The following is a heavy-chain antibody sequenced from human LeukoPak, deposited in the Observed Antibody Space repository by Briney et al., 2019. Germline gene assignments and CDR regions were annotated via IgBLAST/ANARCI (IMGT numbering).Heavy chain of an antibody. D-gene: IGHD6-13*01. J-gene: IGHJ4*02. CDR1: GGFISGYY. CDR2: IYYSGST. V-gene: IGHV4-59*08. Sequence: SETLSLTCTVSGGFISGYYWNWVRQPPRKGLEWIGYIYYSGSTKYNPSLKSRVTISVDTSKNQFSLKLSSVTAADTAVYYCARRGYASSWSFDYWGQGTLVTVSS. CDR3: ARRGYASSWSFDY.